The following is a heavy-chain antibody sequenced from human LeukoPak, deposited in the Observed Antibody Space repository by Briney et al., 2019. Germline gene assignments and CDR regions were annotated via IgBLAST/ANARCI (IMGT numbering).Heavy chain of an antibody. CDR1: ELTSSTSW. CDR3: VGWGISGITNH. V-gene: IGHV3-7*01. D-gene: IGHD1-7*01. CDR2: TKQDGGEK. Sequence: GGSLRLSCVASELTSSTSWMSWVRQAPGKGLEWVAQTKQDGGEKYYVDSVKGRFTTSRDKNSLFLQMNSVRAEDTAVYYCVGWGISGITNHWGQGTLVTVSS. J-gene: IGHJ4*02.